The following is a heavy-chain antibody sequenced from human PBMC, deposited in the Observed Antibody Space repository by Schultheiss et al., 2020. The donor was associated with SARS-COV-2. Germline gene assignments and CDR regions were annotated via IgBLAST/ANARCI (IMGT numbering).Heavy chain of an antibody. CDR1: GYSFSSSHY. CDR2: IFHGGIT. D-gene: IGHD6-25*01. J-gene: IGHJ4*02. Sequence: GSLRLSCTVSGYSFSSSHYWGWIRQPPGKGLEWIGKIFHGGITYYNPSLKSRVTISVDTSKNQFSLKLSSVTAADTAVYYCARGGSAGGVDYWGQGTLVTVSS. V-gene: IGHV4-38-2*02. CDR3: ARGGSAGGVDY.